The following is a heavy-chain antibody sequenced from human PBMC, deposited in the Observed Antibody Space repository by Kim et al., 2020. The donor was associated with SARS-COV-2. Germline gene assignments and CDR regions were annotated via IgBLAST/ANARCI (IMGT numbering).Heavy chain of an antibody. V-gene: IGHV3-7*01. J-gene: IGHJ6*02. D-gene: IGHD2-21*01. CDR3: AREVAITPSYGMDV. Sequence: VDSVKCRVTISRDNAKNSLYLQMNSLRAEDTAFYYCAREVAITPSYGMDVWGQGTTVTVSS.